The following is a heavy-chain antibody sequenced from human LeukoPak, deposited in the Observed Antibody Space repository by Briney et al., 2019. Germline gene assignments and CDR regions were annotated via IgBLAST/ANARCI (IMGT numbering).Heavy chain of an antibody. Sequence: GGSLRLSCAASGFTFSTYWMHWVRQAPGKGLEGVSYISSSGSTIYYADSVKGRFTISRDNAKNSLYLQMNSLRAEDTAVYYCARWAKTFWFNWFDPWGQGTLVTVSS. CDR3: ARWAKTFWFNWFDP. J-gene: IGHJ5*02. CDR1: GFTFSTYW. CDR2: ISSSGSTI. D-gene: IGHD2/OR15-2a*01. V-gene: IGHV3-48*04.